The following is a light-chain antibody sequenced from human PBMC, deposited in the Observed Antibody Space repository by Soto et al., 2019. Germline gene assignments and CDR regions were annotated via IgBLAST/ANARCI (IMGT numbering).Light chain of an antibody. J-gene: IGKJ1*01. CDR2: GAS. Sequence: VMTQSPATLSVSPGERATLSCRASQSVSINFAWYQVKPGQAPRLLIYGASTRATGIPARFSGSGSGTDFTLTISSLQSEDFAVYYCQQYIFSPTFCQVAKVDI. CDR1: QSVSIN. CDR3: QQYIFSPT. V-gene: IGKV3D-15*01.